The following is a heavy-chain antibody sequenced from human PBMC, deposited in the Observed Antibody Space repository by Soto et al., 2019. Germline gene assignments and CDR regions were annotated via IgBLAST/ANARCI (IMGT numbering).Heavy chain of an antibody. J-gene: IGHJ4*02. Sequence: EVHLVESGGTLVQPGGSLRLSCAASGFTFSDYHMDWVRQAPGKGLEWVGRARNEAKSYTTDYAASVRGRFIISRDDSQSSVYLQMNNLETDDTAVYYCARVGGQYCPGGSCYSDYWGQGTLVTVSS. CDR2: ARNEAKSYTT. D-gene: IGHD2-15*01. CDR1: GFTFSDYH. V-gene: IGHV3-72*01. CDR3: ARVGGQYCPGGSCYSDY.